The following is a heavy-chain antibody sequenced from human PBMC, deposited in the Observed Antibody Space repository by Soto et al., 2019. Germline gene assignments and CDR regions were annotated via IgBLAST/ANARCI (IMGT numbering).Heavy chain of an antibody. CDR3: ARVVVPAAIIDAFDI. V-gene: IGHV1-3*01. D-gene: IGHD2-2*01. J-gene: IGHJ3*02. CDR1: GYTFTSYA. Sequence: ASVKVSCKASGYTFTSYAMHWVRQAPGQRLEWMGWINAGNGNTKYSQKFQGRVTITRDTSASTAYMELSSLRSEDTAVYYCARVVVPAAIIDAFDIWGQGTMVTDSS. CDR2: INAGNGNT.